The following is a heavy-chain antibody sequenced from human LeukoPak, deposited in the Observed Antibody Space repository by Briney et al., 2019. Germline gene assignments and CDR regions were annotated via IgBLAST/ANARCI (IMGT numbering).Heavy chain of an antibody. Sequence: SVKVSCKSAGGTFSSYTISWVRQAPGQGLGWMGGIIPIFGTANYGQKFQGRVSIARYTAISTAYMELSSLRSEDTAVYYCARGWELRSPEYYFDYWGQGTLVTVSS. CDR2: IIPIFGTA. CDR3: ARGWELRSPEYYFDY. V-gene: IGHV1-69*05. D-gene: IGHD1-26*01. J-gene: IGHJ4*02. CDR1: GGTFSSYT.